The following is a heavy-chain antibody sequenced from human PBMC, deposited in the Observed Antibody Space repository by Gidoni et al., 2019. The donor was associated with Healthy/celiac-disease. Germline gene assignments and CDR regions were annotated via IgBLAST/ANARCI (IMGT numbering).Heavy chain of an antibody. Sequence: EVQLVESGGGLVQPGGSLRLSCAASGFTFSSYEMNWVRQAPGKGLEWVSYISSSVSTIYYADSVKGRFTISRDNAKNSLYLQMNSLRAEDTAVYYCEAGTTTTDYDFWSGYYTHDAFDIWGQGTMVTVSS. V-gene: IGHV3-48*03. CDR3: EAGTTTTDYDFWSGYYTHDAFDI. CDR2: ISSSVSTI. D-gene: IGHD3-3*01. J-gene: IGHJ3*02. CDR1: GFTFSSYE.